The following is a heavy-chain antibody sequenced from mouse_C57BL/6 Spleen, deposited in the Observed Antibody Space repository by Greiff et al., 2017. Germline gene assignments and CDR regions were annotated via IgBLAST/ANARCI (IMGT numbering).Heavy chain of an antibody. Sequence: QVQLQQPGAELVKPGASVKLSCKASGYTFTSYWMQWVKQRPGQGLEWIGEIDPSDSYTNYNPKFKGKATLTVDTSSSTAYMQLSSLTSEDSAVYYCARSRSTTVVDSFAYWGQGTLVTVSA. CDR1: GYTFTSYW. CDR2: IDPSDSYT. D-gene: IGHD1-1*01. CDR3: ARSRSTTVVDSFAY. V-gene: IGHV1-50*01. J-gene: IGHJ3*01.